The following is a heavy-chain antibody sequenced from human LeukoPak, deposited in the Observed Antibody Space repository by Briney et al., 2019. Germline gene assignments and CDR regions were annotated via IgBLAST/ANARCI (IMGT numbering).Heavy chain of an antibody. Sequence: GGSLRLSCAASGFSFSYSGMHWVRQAPGKGLEWVASVWFGESVQSYSDSVKGRFTISRDNSKNTVWLEMNSLRVEDTAVYYCAKGGSDTSKYYFDYWGQETQVTVSS. CDR1: GFSFSYSG. CDR2: VWFGESVQ. D-gene: IGHD3-10*01. V-gene: IGHV3-30*02. CDR3: AKGGSDTSKYYFDY. J-gene: IGHJ4*02.